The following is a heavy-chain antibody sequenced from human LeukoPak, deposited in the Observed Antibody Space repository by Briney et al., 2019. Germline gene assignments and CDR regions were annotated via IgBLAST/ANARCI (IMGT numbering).Heavy chain of an antibody. Sequence: GGSLRLSCTTSGFALCKFAMNAVPQPPGKGGEGGSGISGFNTYYADSVKGRFTIFRDNSKNVLYLQMDRLRAEDTAVYSCAKDVCTSPRCLLYFASWGQGTLVTVSS. CDR2: ISGFNT. V-gene: IGHV3-23*01. CDR1: GFALCKFA. D-gene: IGHD2-8*01. CDR3: AKDVCTSPRCLLYFAS. J-gene: IGHJ4*02.